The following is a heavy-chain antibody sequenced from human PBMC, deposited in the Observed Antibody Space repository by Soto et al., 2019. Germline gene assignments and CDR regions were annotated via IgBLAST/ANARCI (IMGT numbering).Heavy chain of an antibody. D-gene: IGHD3-3*01. CDR2: IKQDGSGK. CDR3: ARRGYDLCNGYMGGMDV. Sequence: EVQLVESGGGWVQPGGSLSLSCAASGFTFSSYWMNWVRQVPGKGLEWVATIKQDGSGKNYVDSVKGRFTISRDNAKESSELQMTRLRAEDTAVYYCARRGYDLCNGYMGGMDVWGRGTTVTVSS. V-gene: IGHV3-7*03. J-gene: IGHJ6*02. CDR1: GFTFSSYW.